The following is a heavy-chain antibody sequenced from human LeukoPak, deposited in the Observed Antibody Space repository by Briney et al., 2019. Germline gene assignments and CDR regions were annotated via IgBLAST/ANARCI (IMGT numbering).Heavy chain of an antibody. CDR2: IYYSGST. Sequence: SETLSLTCTVSGGSISSYYWSWIRQPPGKGLEWIGCIYYSGSTNYNPSLKSRVTISVDTSKNEFSLNLTSVTAADTAVYYCATDGMVRGPDAWFDSWGQGTLVTVSS. CDR1: GGSISSYY. V-gene: IGHV4-59*12. CDR3: ATDGMVRGPDAWFDS. J-gene: IGHJ5*01. D-gene: IGHD3-10*01.